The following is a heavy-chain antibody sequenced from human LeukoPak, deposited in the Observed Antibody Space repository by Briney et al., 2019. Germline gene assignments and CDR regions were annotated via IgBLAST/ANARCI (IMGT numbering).Heavy chain of an antibody. J-gene: IGHJ4*02. CDR2: ISYDGSNK. D-gene: IGHD6-13*01. V-gene: IGHV3-30*18. CDR3: ANLIAAAGTIFDY. Sequence: GRSLRLSCAASGFTFSSYGMHWVRQAPGKGLEWVAVISYDGSNKYYADSVKGRFTISRDNSKNTLYLQMNSLRAEDTAVYYCANLIAAAGTIFDYWGQGTLVTVSS. CDR1: GFTFSSYG.